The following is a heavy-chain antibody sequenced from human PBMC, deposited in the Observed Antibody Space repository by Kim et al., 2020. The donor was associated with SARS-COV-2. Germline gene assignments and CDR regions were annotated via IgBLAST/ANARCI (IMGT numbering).Heavy chain of an antibody. J-gene: IGHJ4*02. CDR2: ISGGGGRI. CDR3: AKERGSDYGDQNDY. V-gene: IGHV3-23*01. CDR1: GFTFSRYA. D-gene: IGHD4-17*01. Sequence: GGSLRLSCVGSGFTFSRYAMSWVRQAPGKGLEWVSGISGGGGRIYYTDSVKGRFTISRDNSKNTLFLQLSSLRAEDTALYYCAKERGSDYGDQNDYWGQGTLVTVSS.